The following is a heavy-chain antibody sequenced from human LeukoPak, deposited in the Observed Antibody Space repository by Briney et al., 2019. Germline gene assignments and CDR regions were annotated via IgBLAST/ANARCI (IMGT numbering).Heavy chain of an antibody. J-gene: IGHJ3*02. V-gene: IGHV3-74*01. CDR1: GFTFSTYW. CDR2: ISTDGSTT. Sequence: GGSLRLSCAASGFTFSTYWMHWVRQAPGKGLVLVSRISTDGSTTTYADSVKGRFTISGDNAKNALCLQMNSLTAEDTAVYYCARHYDAAAFDIWGQGTVVTVSS. CDR3: ARHYDAAAFDI. D-gene: IGHD5-12*01.